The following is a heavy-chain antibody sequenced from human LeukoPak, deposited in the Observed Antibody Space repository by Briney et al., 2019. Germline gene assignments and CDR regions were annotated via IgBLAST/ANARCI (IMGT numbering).Heavy chain of an antibody. J-gene: IGHJ3*02. CDR3: ARAALLGAFDI. CDR1: GFTFSSYE. Sequence: GGSLRLSCAASGFTFSSYEMNWVRQAPGKGLEWVSYISSSGSTIYYADSVKGRFTISRDNAKNSLYLQMNSLRAEDTAVYYCARAALLGAFDIWGQGTMVTFSS. CDR2: ISSSGSTI. D-gene: IGHD2-21*01. V-gene: IGHV3-48*03.